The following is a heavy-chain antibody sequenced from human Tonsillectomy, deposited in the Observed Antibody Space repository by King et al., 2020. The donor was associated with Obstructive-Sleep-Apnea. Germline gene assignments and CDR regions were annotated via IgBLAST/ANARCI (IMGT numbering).Heavy chain of an antibody. J-gene: IGHJ4*02. CDR1: GFTVRSNY. V-gene: IGHV3-66*01. CDR2: IYSGGST. D-gene: IGHD3-10*01. Sequence: VQLVESGGGLVQPGGSLRLSCAASGFTVRSNYMSWVRQTPGKGLEWVSVIYSGGSTSYSDSVKGRFTISRDNSKNTFYLQMNRMRAGDTAVYYCAGAPLVPGVSPIPLGYWGQGTLVTVSS. CDR3: AGAPLVPGVSPIPLGY.